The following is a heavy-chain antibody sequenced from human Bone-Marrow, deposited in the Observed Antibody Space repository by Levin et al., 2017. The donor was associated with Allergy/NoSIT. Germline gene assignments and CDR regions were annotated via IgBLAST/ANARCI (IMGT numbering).Heavy chain of an antibody. CDR1: GGSISSSSYY. Sequence: SETLSLTCTVSGGSISSSSYYWGWIRQPPGKGLEWIGSIYYSGSTYYNPSLKSRVTISVDTSKNQFSLKLSSVTAADTAVYDCASLAGHYYDYYGMDGWGQGTTVTVSS. CDR2: IYYSGST. V-gene: IGHV4-39*07. J-gene: IGHJ6*02. CDR3: ASLAGHYYDYYGMDG.